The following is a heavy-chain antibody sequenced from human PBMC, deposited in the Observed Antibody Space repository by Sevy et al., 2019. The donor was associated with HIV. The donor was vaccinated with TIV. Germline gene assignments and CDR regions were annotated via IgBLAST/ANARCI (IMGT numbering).Heavy chain of an antibody. D-gene: IGHD4-17*01. CDR3: ARGGTTVVTPVDY. CDR2: ISSNGGST. CDR1: GFTFSNYA. Sequence: GGSLRLSCAAAGFTFSNYAMHWVRQAPGKGLEYVSAISSNGGSTYYANSVKGRFTISRDNSKNTLYLQMGSLRAEDMAVYYCARGGTTVVTPVDYWCQGTLVTVSS. V-gene: IGHV3-64*01. J-gene: IGHJ4*02.